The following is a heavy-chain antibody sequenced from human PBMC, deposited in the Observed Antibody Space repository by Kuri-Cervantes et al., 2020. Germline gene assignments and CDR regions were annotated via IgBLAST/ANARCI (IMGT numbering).Heavy chain of an antibody. J-gene: IGHJ5*02. CDR2: ISSSSSYI. CDR1: GFTFSYYN. D-gene: IGHD3-22*01. CDR3: SGCP. Sequence: GGSLRLSCAASGFTFSYYNMNWVRQAPGKGLEWVSSISSSSSYIYYADSVKGRFTISRDNAKNSLYLQMNSLRVEVRGLSDSSGCPWGQGTLVTVSS. V-gene: IGHV3-21*01.